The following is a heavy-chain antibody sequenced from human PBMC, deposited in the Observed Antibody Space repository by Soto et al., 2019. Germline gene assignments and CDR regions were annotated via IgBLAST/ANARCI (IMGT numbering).Heavy chain of an antibody. J-gene: IGHJ4*02. CDR2: IFSNDEK. Sequence: SGPTLVNPTETLTLTCTVSGFSLSNARMGVSWIRQPPGKALEWLAHIFSNDEKSYSTALKSRLTISKDTSKSQVALTMTNMDPVDTATYYCARSNAQDYVWGSYRWGNYWGQGTLVTVSS. CDR1: GFSLSNARMG. V-gene: IGHV2-26*01. D-gene: IGHD3-16*02. CDR3: ARSNAQDYVWGSYRWGNY.